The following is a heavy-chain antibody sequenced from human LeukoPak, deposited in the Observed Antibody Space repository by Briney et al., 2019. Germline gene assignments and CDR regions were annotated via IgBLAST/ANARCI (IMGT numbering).Heavy chain of an antibody. CDR1: GFTFSSYG. Sequence: TGGSLRLSCAASGFTFSSYGMHWVRQAPGKGLEWVAVIWYDGSNKYYADSVKGRFTISRDNSKNTPYLQMNSLRAEDTAVYYCARDYYGSGSKSDYWGQGTLVTVSS. CDR2: IWYDGSNK. D-gene: IGHD3-10*01. V-gene: IGHV3-33*01. J-gene: IGHJ4*02. CDR3: ARDYYGSGSKSDY.